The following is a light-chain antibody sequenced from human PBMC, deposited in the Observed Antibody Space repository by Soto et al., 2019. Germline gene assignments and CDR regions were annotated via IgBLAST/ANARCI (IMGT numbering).Light chain of an antibody. CDR1: SVHSSYT. Sequence: QPVLTQSSSASASLGSSVKLTCTLSSVHSSYTIAWHQQQPGKAPRYLMKLEGSGSYNKGSGVPDRFSGSSSGADRYLTISNLQFEDEADYYCETWDSNTRVFGGGTKLTVL. CDR3: ETWDSNTRV. J-gene: IGLJ2*01. CDR2: LEGSGSY. V-gene: IGLV4-60*02.